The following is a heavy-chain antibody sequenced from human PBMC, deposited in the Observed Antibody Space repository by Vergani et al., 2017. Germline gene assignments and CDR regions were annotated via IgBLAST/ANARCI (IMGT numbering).Heavy chain of an antibody. CDR1: GGTFSSYA. D-gene: IGHD5-18*01. CDR2: IIPIFGTA. CDR3: ASRGYSYGTFDY. Sequence: QVQLVQSGAEVKKPGSSVKVSCKASGGTFSSYAISWVRQAPGQGLEWIGGIIPIFGTANYAQKFQGRVTITANKSTSTAYMELSSLRSEDTAVYYCASRGYSYGTFDYWGQGTLVTVSS. V-gene: IGHV1-69*06. J-gene: IGHJ4*02.